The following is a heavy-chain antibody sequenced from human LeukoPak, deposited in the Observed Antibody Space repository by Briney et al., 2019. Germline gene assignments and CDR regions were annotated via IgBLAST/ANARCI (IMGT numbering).Heavy chain of an antibody. V-gene: IGHV3-15*01. D-gene: IGHD3-22*01. CDR1: GYSISSGDW. CDR3: TTDRYYDNSELQFQH. Sequence: LTCAVSGYSISSGDWWGWVRQAPGKGLEWLGRIKRETDGGTIDYAAPVKGRFTISRDDSRNTLYLQMDSLKIEDTAVYYCTTDRYYDNSELQFQHWGQGTLVTVSS. CDR2: IKRETDGGTI. J-gene: IGHJ1*01.